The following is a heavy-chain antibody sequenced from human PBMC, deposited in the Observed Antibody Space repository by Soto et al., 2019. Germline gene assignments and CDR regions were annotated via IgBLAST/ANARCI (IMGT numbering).Heavy chain of an antibody. CDR3: AREGIRGSSMEFDP. Sequence: QVQLVQSGAEVKKPGSSVKVSCKASGGTFSSYAISWVRQAPGQGLEWMGGIIPIFGTANYAQKFQGRVTITADESTRTAYMEPGSLRSEDTAVYYCAREGIRGSSMEFDPWGQGTLVTVSS. CDR2: IIPIFGTA. D-gene: IGHD6-6*01. J-gene: IGHJ5*02. CDR1: GGTFSSYA. V-gene: IGHV1-69*01.